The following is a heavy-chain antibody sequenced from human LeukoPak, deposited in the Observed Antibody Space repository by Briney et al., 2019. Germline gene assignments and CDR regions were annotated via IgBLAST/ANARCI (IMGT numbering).Heavy chain of an antibody. D-gene: IGHD4-17*01. J-gene: IGHJ4*02. Sequence: GGSLRLSCAASGFTFSTYWMHWVRQVPGKGLVWISRINSDGSVSYADSVKGRFTISRDNAKNTLYLQMNSLRAEDTAVYYCARATVTLDFDYWGQGTLVTVSP. V-gene: IGHV3-74*01. CDR2: INSDGSV. CDR1: GFTFSTYW. CDR3: ARATVTLDFDY.